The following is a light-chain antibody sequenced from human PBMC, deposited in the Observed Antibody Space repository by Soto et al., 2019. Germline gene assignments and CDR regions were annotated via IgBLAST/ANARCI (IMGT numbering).Light chain of an antibody. CDR3: QQRSNWPPIT. V-gene: IGKV3-11*01. J-gene: IGKJ5*01. CDR2: DAS. CDR1: QSVSSY. Sequence: EIVLTQSPATLSLSPRERATLSCRASQSVSSYLAWYQQKPGQAPRLLIYDASNRATGIPARVGGSGSGTDFTRTISSLEPEDFEVYYCQQRSNWPPITFGQGTRLEIK.